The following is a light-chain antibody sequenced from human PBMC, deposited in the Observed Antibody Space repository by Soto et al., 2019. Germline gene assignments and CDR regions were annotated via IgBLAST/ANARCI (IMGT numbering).Light chain of an antibody. V-gene: IGKV3-20*01. CDR3: QQYGTSPYT. J-gene: IGKJ2*01. CDR2: AAS. Sequence: EIVLTQSPGTLSLSPGERATLSCRASQSVNSNYLGWYQKKPAQAPRLLIYAASSRATGVPDRFSGSGSGTDFTLTISRPEPEDFAVYYCQQYGTSPYTFGQGTKLEIK. CDR1: QSVNSNY.